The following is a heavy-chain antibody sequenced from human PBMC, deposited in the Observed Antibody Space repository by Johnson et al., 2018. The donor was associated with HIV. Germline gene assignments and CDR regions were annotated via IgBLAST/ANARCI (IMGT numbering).Heavy chain of an antibody. CDR1: GFTFSDYY. J-gene: IGHJ3*02. D-gene: IGHD2-8*02. CDR3: ARSPICTGGVCWRSAFDI. CDR2: ISSSGSTI. V-gene: IGHV3-11*04. Sequence: QVQLVESGGGVVQPGKSLRLSCAASGFTFSDYYISWIRQAPGKGLVWVSYISSSGSTIYYADSVKGRFTISRDNSKNTLYLQMSNLRAEDTAVYYCARSPICTGGVCWRSAFDIWGQGTMVTVSS.